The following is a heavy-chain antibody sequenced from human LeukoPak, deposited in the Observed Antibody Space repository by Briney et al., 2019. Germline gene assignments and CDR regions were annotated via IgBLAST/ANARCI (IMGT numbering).Heavy chain of an antibody. D-gene: IGHD1-26*01. CDR2: IYHSGTT. J-gene: IGHJ4*02. Sequence: SETLSLTCTVSGGSITSYFWSWIRQPPGRRLEWIGYIYHSGTTNYNPSLKSRVTISADTSKNQFSLRLTSVTAADTAVYYCAKGVYSGSYRLSFSHWGQGTLVTVSS. CDR1: GGSITSYF. CDR3: AKGVYSGSYRLSFSH. V-gene: IGHV4-59*01.